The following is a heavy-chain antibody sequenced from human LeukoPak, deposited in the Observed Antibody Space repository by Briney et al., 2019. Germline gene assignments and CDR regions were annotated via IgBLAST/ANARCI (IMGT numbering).Heavy chain of an antibody. D-gene: IGHD1-26*01. CDR1: GGSISSSSYY. CDR2: IYYSGST. J-gene: IGHJ6*02. V-gene: IGHV4-39*01. Sequence: PSETLSLTCTVSGGSISSSSYYWGWIRQPPGKGLEWIGSIYYSGSTYYNPSLKSRVTISVDTSKNQFSLKLSSVTAADTAVYYCARVGGGSYFLGDYYYYAMDVWGQGTTVTVSS. CDR3: ARVGGGSYFLGDYYYYAMDV.